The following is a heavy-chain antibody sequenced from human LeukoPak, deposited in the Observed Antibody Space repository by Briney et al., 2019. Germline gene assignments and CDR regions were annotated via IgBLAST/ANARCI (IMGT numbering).Heavy chain of an antibody. Sequence: SETLSLTCTVSGGSISSYYWSWIRQPPGQGLDWIGYISYSGSTNYNPSLKSRVTISIDTSKNQFSLKLRSVTAADTAIYYCARQGYDILTGYIDAFDIWGQGTMVTVSS. CDR2: ISYSGST. J-gene: IGHJ3*02. CDR1: GGSISSYY. D-gene: IGHD3-9*01. CDR3: ARQGYDILTGYIDAFDI. V-gene: IGHV4-59*08.